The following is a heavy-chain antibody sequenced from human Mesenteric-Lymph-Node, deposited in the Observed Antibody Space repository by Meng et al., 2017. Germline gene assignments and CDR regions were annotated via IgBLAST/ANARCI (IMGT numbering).Heavy chain of an antibody. CDR2: IYYSGVT. V-gene: IGHV4-59*01. D-gene: IGHD2-8*01. CDR1: GASISSYY. CDR3: ARGAYEIKTNWFDN. Sequence: SETLSLTCTVSGASISSYYWSWIRQPPGKGLEWIGYIYYSGVTNYNPSLKSRVTISVDTSKNQFSLKLSSVTAADTAVYYCARGAYEIKTNWFDNWGQGTLVTVSS. J-gene: IGHJ5*02.